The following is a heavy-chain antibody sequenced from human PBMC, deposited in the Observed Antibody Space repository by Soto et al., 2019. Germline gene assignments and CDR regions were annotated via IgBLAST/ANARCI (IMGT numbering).Heavy chain of an antibody. Sequence: QVQLQESGPGLVKPSETLSLTCAVSGGSLGSSSYYWGWIRQAPGKGLECIGSVYYSGSTLYNPSLNSRFTISLDTSQNQVSLQLHSVTPADTAIYYCARQAGYRAGCHGFWGRGRFVTVSA. J-gene: IGHJ4*02. CDR1: GGSLGSSSYY. V-gene: IGHV4-39*01. CDR3: ARQAGYRAGCHGF. D-gene: IGHD2-2*01. CDR2: VYYSGST.